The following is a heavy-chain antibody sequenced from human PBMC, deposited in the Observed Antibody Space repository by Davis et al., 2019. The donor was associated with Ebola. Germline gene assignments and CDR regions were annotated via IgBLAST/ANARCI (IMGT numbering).Heavy chain of an antibody. J-gene: IGHJ5*02. CDR3: ARGKWFDP. Sequence: AASVKVSCKTSGYTFTSEDINWVRQAPGQGLEWMGRIIPVVDTKDYAQKFQGRVTLTADKATNTAYMELSGLRFDDTAVYYCARGKWFDPWGQGTLVSVSS. V-gene: IGHV1-69*04. CDR2: IIPVVDTK. CDR1: GYTFTSED.